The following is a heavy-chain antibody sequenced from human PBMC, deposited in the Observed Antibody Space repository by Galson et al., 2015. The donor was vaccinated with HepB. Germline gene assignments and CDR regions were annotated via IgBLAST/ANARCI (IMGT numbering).Heavy chain of an antibody. V-gene: IGHV3-21*01. CDR2: ISDSSTSI. CDR3: ARVITWTTAAH. D-gene: IGHD1-7*01. J-gene: IGHJ4*02. Sequence: SLRLSCAASGFTFGAFNMNWVRQAPGKGLEWVSPISDSSTSINYADSVKGRFTISRDNAKNSLFLQMNSLRAEDTAVYYCARVITWTTAAHWGQRTLVTVSS. CDR1: GFTFGAFN.